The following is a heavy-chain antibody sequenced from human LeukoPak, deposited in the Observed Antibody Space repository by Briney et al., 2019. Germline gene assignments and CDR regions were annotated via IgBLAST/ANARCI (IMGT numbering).Heavy chain of an antibody. CDR2: IGPKNGGT. CDR3: ARDPAQTYYYDP. CDR1: GYTFTGYY. D-gene: IGHD3-22*01. V-gene: IGHV1-2*02. J-gene: IGHJ4*02. Sequence: ASVKVSCKASGYTFTGYYLHWVRQAPGQGLEWMGWIGPKNGGTKYAQKFQGRVTMTRDTSISTAYMELSRLTSDDTAVYSCARDPAQTYYYDPWGQGTLVTVSS.